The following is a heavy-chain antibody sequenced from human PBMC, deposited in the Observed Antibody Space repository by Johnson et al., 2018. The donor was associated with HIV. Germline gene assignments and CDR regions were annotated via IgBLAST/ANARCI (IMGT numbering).Heavy chain of an antibody. CDR2: IRYDGSNK. V-gene: IGHV3-30*02. Sequence: VQLMESGGGVVQPGGSLRLSCAASGFTFSSYGMHWVRQAPGKGLEWVAFIRYDGSNKYYADSVKGRFTISRDNSKNTLYLQMNSLRAEDTAVYYCAKDLALLSGSYPDAFDIWGQGTMVTVSS. J-gene: IGHJ3*02. D-gene: IGHD3-10*01. CDR1: GFTFSSYG. CDR3: AKDLALLSGSYPDAFDI.